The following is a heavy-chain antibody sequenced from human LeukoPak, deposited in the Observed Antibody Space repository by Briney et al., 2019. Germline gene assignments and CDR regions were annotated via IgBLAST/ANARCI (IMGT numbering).Heavy chain of an antibody. J-gene: IGHJ4*02. CDR2: ISSSGSTI. V-gene: IGHV3-11*01. CDR1: GFTFSDYY. D-gene: IGHD2-15*01. Sequence: PGGSLRLSCAASGFTFSDYYMSWIRQAPGKGLEWVSYISSSGSTIYYADSVKGRFTISRDNAKNSLYLQMNSLRAEDTAVYYCLVVVAANARYYFDYWGQGTLVTVSS. CDR3: LVVVAANARYYFDY.